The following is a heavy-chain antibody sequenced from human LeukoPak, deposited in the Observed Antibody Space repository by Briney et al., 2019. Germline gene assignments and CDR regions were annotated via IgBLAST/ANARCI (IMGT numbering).Heavy chain of an antibody. Sequence: GGSLRLSCAASGFTFSSYGMHWVRQAPGKGLEWVAVISYDGSDKYYADSVKGRFTISRDNSKNTLYLQMNSLRAEDTAVYYCAKDGSSRWYGGLTNYWGQGTLVTVSS. J-gene: IGHJ4*02. CDR3: AKDGSSRWYGGLTNY. D-gene: IGHD6-13*01. CDR2: ISYDGSDK. V-gene: IGHV3-30*18. CDR1: GFTFSSYG.